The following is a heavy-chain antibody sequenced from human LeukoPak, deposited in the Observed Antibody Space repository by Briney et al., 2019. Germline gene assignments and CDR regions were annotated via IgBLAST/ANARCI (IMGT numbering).Heavy chain of an antibody. CDR2: SIPIFGTA. CDR1: GGTCTICA. Sequence: SETVSCKASGGTCTICAFSWVRQAPGEGLELMGGSIPIFGTANYAQKFQGRVTITADESTSTAYMELSSLRSEDTAVYYCARGGGYGDYGEYFQHWGQGTLVTVSS. J-gene: IGHJ1*01. D-gene: IGHD4-17*01. CDR3: ARGGGYGDYGEYFQH. V-gene: IGHV1-69*13.